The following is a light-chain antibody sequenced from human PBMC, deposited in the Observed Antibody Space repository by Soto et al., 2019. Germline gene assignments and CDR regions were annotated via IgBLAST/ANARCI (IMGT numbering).Light chain of an antibody. CDR2: DAS. V-gene: IGKV3-11*01. CDR1: QSVSSY. CDR3: QQRSNWPS. J-gene: IGKJ5*01. Sequence: EIVLTQSPATLCLSPGERATVSCRASQSVSSYLAWYQQKPGQAPRLLIYDASNRATGIPARFSGSGSGTYFTLTISSLEPEDFAVYYCQQRSNWPSFGQGTRLEIK.